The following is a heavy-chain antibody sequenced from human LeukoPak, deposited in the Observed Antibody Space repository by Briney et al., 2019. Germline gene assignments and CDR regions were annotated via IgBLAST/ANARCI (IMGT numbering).Heavy chain of an antibody. J-gene: IGHJ4*02. CDR1: GGSISSYY. D-gene: IGHD3-10*01. V-gene: IGHV4-59*01. CDR3: AREHGSGSYTQVFDY. CDR2: IYYSGST. Sequence: SESLSLTCTVSGGSISSYYWSWIRQPPGKGLEWIGYIYYSGSTNYNPSLKSRVTISVDTSKNQFSLKLSSVTAADTAVYYCAREHGSGSYTQVFDYWGQGTLVTVSS.